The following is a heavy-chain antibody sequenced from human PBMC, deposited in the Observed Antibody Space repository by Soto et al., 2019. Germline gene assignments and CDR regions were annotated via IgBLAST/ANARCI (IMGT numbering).Heavy chain of an antibody. CDR2: IGSSGSTI. Sequence: EVQLVASGGGLVQPGGSLRLSCVASGFTFSTYSMNWVRQAPGKGLEWVSYIGSSGSTIYYADSVKGRFTISRDNAKNSLYLQMNSLRDEDTAVYYCARGRFFDYWGQGTLVTVSS. J-gene: IGHJ4*02. CDR1: GFTFSTYS. V-gene: IGHV3-48*02. CDR3: ARGRFFDY.